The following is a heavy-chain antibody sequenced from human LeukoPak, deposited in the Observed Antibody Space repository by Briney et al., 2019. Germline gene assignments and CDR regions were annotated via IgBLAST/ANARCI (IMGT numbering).Heavy chain of an antibody. D-gene: IGHD2-15*01. CDR1: GGSISSYY. CDR2: IYTSGST. V-gene: IGHV4-4*07. Sequence: RPSETLSLTCTVSGGSISSYYWSWIRQPAGKGLEWIGRIYTSGSTNYNPSLKSRVTMSVDASKNQFSLKLSSVTAADTAVYYCARGGKYGCSGGSCYSDYWGQGTLVTVSA. CDR3: ARGGKYGCSGGSCYSDY. J-gene: IGHJ4*02.